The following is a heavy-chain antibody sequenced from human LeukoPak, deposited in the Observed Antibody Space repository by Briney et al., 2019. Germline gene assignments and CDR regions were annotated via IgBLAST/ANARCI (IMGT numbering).Heavy chain of an antibody. D-gene: IGHD3-10*01. J-gene: IGHJ4*02. CDR1: GYTFTSYD. V-gene: IGHV1-8*01. CDR3: ARADYGSGSSTFDY. CDR2: MNPNSGNT. Sequence: ASVKVSCKASGYTFTSYDINWVRQATGQGLEWMGWMNPNSGNTGYAQKFQGRVTMTRNTSISTAYMELSSLRSEDTAVYYCARADYGSGSSTFDYWGQGTLVTASS.